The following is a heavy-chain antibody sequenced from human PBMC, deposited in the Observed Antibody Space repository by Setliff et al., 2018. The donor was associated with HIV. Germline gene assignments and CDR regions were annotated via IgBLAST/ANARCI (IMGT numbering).Heavy chain of an antibody. CDR2: MYSSGIT. D-gene: IGHD6-25*01. CDR3: ARGGSVGSPEVV. Sequence: SETLSLTCIVSGGSISSYYWSWIRQPAGKGLEWIGRMYSSGITDYNPSLKSRVTMSVDTSKDQFYLKLTSVTAADTAVYYCARGGSVGSPEVVWGKGTTVTVSS. V-gene: IGHV4-4*07. CDR1: GGSISSYY. J-gene: IGHJ6*04.